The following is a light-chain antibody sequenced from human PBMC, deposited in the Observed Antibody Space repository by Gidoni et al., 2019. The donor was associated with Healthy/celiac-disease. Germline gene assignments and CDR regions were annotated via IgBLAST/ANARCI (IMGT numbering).Light chain of an antibody. CDR2: DAS. Sequence: DIQMTQSPSSLSASVGDRVTITCQASQDISNYLNWYQQKPGKAPKLLIYDASNLETGVPSRFSGSGSWTDFTFTISSLQPEDIATYYCQQYDNLPLGPGTKVDIK. CDR1: QDISNY. V-gene: IGKV1-33*01. J-gene: IGKJ3*01. CDR3: QQYDNLP.